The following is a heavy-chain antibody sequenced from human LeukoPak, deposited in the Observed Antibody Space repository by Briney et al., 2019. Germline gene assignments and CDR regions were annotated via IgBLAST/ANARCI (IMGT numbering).Heavy chain of an antibody. D-gene: IGHD3-22*01. Sequence: GESLRISFKGSGXSFTSYCITWVRQMPGKVLEWMGRIDPSDSYANYSPSFQGHVTISADKSISTAYLQWSSLKASDTAMYYCARSDSSGYYAYWGQGTLVTVSS. V-gene: IGHV5-10-1*01. J-gene: IGHJ4*02. CDR1: GXSFTSYC. CDR2: IDPSDSYA. CDR3: ARSDSSGYYAY.